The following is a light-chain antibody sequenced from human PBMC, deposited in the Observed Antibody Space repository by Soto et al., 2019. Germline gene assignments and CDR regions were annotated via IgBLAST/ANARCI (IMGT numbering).Light chain of an antibody. CDR1: SSDVGAYNY. CDR3: SSYTTASPVV. V-gene: IGLV2-14*03. CDR2: DVS. Sequence: QSALTQPASVSGSPGQSIAISCTGTSSDVGAYNYVSWYQQYPGKAPKLMIYDVSNRPSGVSNRFSGSKSGNTASLTISGLQAEDEADYYCSSYTTASPVVFGGGTTLTVL. J-gene: IGLJ2*01.